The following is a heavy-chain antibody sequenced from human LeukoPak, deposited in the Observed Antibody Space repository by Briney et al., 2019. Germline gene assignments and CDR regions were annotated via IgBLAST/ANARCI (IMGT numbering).Heavy chain of an antibody. CDR3: VMGGTFDI. CDR1: GFTFSSHW. Sequence: PGGSLRLSCAASGFTFSSHWMSWVRQAPGKGLEWVANIKEDGSKKYHVDSVKGRFTISRDNAKNSLYLEMKRLGAEDTAVYYCVMGGTFDIWGQGTMVTVSS. V-gene: IGHV3-7*01. D-gene: IGHD2-15*01. CDR2: IKEDGSKK. J-gene: IGHJ3*02.